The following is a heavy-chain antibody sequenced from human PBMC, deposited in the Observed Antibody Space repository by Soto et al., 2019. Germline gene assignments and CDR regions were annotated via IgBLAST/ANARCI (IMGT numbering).Heavy chain of an antibody. D-gene: IGHD6-13*01. CDR3: ARELGYSSSWYYYYYGMDV. V-gene: IGHV4-31*03. CDR2: IYYSGST. CDR1: GGSISSGGYY. J-gene: IGHJ6*02. Sequence: SETLSLTCTVSGGSISSGGYYWSWNRQHPGKGLEWIGYIYYSGSTYYNPSLKSRVTISVDTSKNQFSLKLSSVTAADTAVYYCARELGYSSSWYYYYYGMDVWGQGTTVTVSS.